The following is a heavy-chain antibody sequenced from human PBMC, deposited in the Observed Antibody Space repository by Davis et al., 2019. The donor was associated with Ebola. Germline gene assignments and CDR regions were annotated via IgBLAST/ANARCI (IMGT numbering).Heavy chain of an antibody. CDR1: GGSFSGYY. CDR2: INHSGST. V-gene: IGHV4-34*01. Sequence: PSETLSLTCAVYGGSFSGYYWSWIRQPPGKGLEWIGEINHSGSTNYNPSLKSRVTISVDTSKNQFSLKLSSVTAADTAVYYCARDDSPDVWGKGTTVTVSS. J-gene: IGHJ6*04. D-gene: IGHD3-22*01. CDR3: ARDDSPDV.